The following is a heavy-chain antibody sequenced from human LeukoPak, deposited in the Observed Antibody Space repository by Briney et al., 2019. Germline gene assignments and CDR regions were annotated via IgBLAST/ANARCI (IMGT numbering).Heavy chain of an antibody. J-gene: IGHJ6*03. Sequence: GGSLRLSCAASGFTFSSYSMNWVRQAPGKGLEWVSSISSSSSYIYYADSVKGRFTISRDNAKNSLYLQMDSLRAEDTAVYYCARDATVTTFYYYYYMDVWGKGTTVTVSS. D-gene: IGHD4-17*01. CDR1: GFTFSSYS. V-gene: IGHV3-21*01. CDR2: ISSSSSYI. CDR3: ARDATVTTFYYYYYMDV.